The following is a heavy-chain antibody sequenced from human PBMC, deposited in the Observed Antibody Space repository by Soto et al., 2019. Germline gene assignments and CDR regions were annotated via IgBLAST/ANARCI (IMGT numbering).Heavy chain of an antibody. CDR3: ARESEDLTSNFDY. CDR1: GFTFTRYS. J-gene: IGHJ4*02. V-gene: IGHV3-21*06. Sequence: GSLRLSCAASGFTFTRYSMNWVRQAPGKGLEWVSSISSTTNYIYYGDSMKGRFTISRDNAKNSLYLEMNSLRAEGTAVYYCARESEDLTSNFDYWGQGTLVTSPQ. CDR2: ISSTTNYI.